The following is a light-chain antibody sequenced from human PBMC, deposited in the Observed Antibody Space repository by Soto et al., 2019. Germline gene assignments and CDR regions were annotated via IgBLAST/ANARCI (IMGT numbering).Light chain of an antibody. Sequence: SYELTQTSSVSVAPGQTARISCGGNNIGGKSVHWYQQKPGQAPVVVVYDDSDRPSGIPERFSGSSSGNTATLTISRVEAGDEADYHCQVWDDNSDHHVFGTGTKLTVL. V-gene: IGLV3-21*02. CDR3: QVWDDNSDHHV. CDR2: DDS. CDR1: NIGGKS. J-gene: IGLJ1*01.